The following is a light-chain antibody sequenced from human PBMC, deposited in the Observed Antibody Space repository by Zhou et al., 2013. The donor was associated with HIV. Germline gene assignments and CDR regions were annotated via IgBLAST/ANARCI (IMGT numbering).Light chain of an antibody. CDR2: DAS. V-gene: IGKV1-33*01. CDR1: QDISTS. CDR3: QQYDRLPLT. J-gene: IGKJ4*01. Sequence: DIQMTQSPSSLSASIGDRVIITCQASQDISTSLNWFQQKPGKAPQRLIFDASDMKPGVPSRFSATGSGTHFAFTIRSLQPEDIATYYCQQYDRLPLTFGRRD.